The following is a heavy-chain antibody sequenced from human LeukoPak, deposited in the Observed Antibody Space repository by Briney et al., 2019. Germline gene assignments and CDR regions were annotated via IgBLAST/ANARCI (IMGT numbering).Heavy chain of an antibody. V-gene: IGHV3-30-3*01. Sequence: PGRSLRLSCAASGFTFSSYAMHWVRQAPGKGLEWVAVISYDGSNKYYADSVKGRFTISRDNSKNTLYLQMNSLRAEDTAVYYCARHTIYGSGSYLDYWGQGTLVTVSS. CDR3: ARHTIYGSGSYLDY. J-gene: IGHJ4*02. CDR1: GFTFSSYA. CDR2: ISYDGSNK. D-gene: IGHD3-10*01.